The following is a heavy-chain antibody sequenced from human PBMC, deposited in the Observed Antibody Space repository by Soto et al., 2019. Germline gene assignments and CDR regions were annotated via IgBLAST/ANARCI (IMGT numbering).Heavy chain of an antibody. CDR1: GGSISSYY. V-gene: IGHV4-59*08. D-gene: IGHD6-13*01. CDR2: IYYSGST. CDR3: ARLLAAAGTSEYFQH. J-gene: IGHJ1*01. Sequence: PSETLSLTCTVSGGSISSYYWSWIRQPPGKGLEWIGYIYYSGSTNYNPSLKSRVTISVDTSKNQFSLKLSSVTAADTAVYYCARLLAAAGTSEYFQHWGQGNLVTVSS.